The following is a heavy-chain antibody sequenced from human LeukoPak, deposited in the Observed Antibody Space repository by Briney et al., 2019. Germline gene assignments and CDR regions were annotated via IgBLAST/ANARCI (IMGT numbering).Heavy chain of an antibody. CDR3: AKASDYYGSGDYYYGMDV. D-gene: IGHD3-10*01. V-gene: IGHV3-30*18. CDR2: ISYDGSNK. J-gene: IGHJ6*02. Sequence: PGGSLRLSCAASGFTFSSYGMHWVRQAPGKGLEWVAVISYDGSNKYYADSVKGRFTISRDNSKNTLYLQMNSLRAEDTAVYYCAKASDYYGSGDYYYGMDVWGQGTTVTVSS. CDR1: GFTFSSYG.